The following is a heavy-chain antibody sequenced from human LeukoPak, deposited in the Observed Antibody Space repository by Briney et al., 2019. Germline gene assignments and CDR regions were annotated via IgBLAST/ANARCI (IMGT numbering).Heavy chain of an antibody. CDR2: ISASGNPM. CDR1: GFTFSNYE. V-gene: IGHV3-48*03. CDR3: AKDSGSGILY. J-gene: IGHJ4*02. D-gene: IGHD3-10*01. Sequence: GGSLRLSCAASGFTFSNYEMNWVRQAPGKGLEWISYISASGNPMFYADSVKGRFTISRDNAKNSLYLQMNSLRAEDTAIYYCAKDSGSGILYWGQGTLVTVSS.